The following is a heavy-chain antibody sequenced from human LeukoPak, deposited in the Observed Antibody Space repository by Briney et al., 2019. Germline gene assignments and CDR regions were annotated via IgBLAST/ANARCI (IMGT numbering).Heavy chain of an antibody. J-gene: IGHJ4*02. D-gene: IGHD3-10*01. Sequence: GESPKISCQGSGNSVTNYWIAWVRQMPGKGLEWMGIIYPGDSDTRYSPSFQGQVTISADKSISTAYLQWSSLKASDTAMYYCARLRYGSGSYPSYWGQGTLVTVSS. CDR3: ARLRYGSGSYPSY. CDR2: IYPGDSDT. V-gene: IGHV5-51*01. CDR1: GNSVTNYW.